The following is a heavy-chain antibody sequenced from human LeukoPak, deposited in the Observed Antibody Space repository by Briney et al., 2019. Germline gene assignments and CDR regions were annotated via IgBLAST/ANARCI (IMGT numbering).Heavy chain of an antibody. CDR2: IYYSGST. CDR3: ASHEDSSGYCLNAFDI. CDR1: GGSISSGGYY. J-gene: IGHJ3*02. D-gene: IGHD3-22*01. Sequence: PSETLSLTCTVSGGSISSGGYYWSWIRQHPGKGLEWIGYIYYSGSTYYNPSLKSRATISVDTSKNQFSLKLSSVTAADTAAYYCASHEDSSGYCLNAFDIWGQGTMVTVSS. V-gene: IGHV4-31*03.